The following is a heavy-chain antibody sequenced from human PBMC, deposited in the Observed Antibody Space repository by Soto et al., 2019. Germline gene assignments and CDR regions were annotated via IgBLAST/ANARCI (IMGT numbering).Heavy chain of an antibody. CDR2: MTGSGGFT. J-gene: IGHJ6*02. CDR1: GFSFSAYA. Sequence: PGGSLRLSCAASGFSFSAYAMSWVRQAPGKGLEWVSGMTGSGGFTYYADSVKGRFTTSRDNAKNSLYLQMHSLRDEDTAVYYCAREGWPLLQTGMDVWGQGTTVTVSS. D-gene: IGHD2-15*01. V-gene: IGHV3-23*01. CDR3: AREGWPLLQTGMDV.